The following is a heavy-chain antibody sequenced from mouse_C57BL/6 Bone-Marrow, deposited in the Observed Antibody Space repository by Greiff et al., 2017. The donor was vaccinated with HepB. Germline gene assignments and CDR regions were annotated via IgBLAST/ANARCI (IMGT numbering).Heavy chain of an antibody. CDR1: GYTFTSYW. D-gene: IGHD1-1*01. J-gene: IGHJ2*01. CDR3: ARNDDGSSYFDY. CDR2: IHPNSGST. V-gene: IGHV1-64*01. Sequence: QVQLQQPGAELVKPGASVKLSCKASGYTFTSYWMHWVKQRPGQGLEWIGMIHPNSGSTNYNEKFKSKATLTVDKSSSTAYMQLSSLTSEDSAVYYCARNDDGSSYFDYWGQGTTLTVSS.